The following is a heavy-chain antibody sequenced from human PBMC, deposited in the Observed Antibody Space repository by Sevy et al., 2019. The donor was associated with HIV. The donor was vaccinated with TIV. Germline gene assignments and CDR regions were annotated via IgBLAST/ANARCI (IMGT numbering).Heavy chain of an antibody. CDR2: IWYDGSNK. CDR3: ARGRDYGNLDY. J-gene: IGHJ4*02. V-gene: IGHV3-33*01. D-gene: IGHD4-17*01. Sequence: GGSLRLSCAASGFNFSIYGMHWVRQAPGKGLEWVALIWYDGSNKYYVDSVKGRFTIFRDNSKNTVYLQMNSLRAEDTAVYYCARGRDYGNLDYWGQGTLVTVSS. CDR1: GFNFSIYG.